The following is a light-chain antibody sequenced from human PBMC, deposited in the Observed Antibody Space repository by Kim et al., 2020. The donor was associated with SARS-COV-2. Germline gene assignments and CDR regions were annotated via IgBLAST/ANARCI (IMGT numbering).Light chain of an antibody. J-gene: IGLJ2*01. CDR1: KLGDKY. Sequence: VSPGQTASITYSGDKLGDKYACWYQQKPGQSPVLVIYQDSKRPSGIPERFSGSNAGNTATLTISGTQAMDEADYYCQAWDSSTVVFGGGTQLTVL. CDR2: QDS. V-gene: IGLV3-1*01. CDR3: QAWDSSTVV.